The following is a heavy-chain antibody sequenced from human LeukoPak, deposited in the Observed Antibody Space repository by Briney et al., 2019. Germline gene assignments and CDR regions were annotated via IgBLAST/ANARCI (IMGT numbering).Heavy chain of an antibody. CDR3: ARDMEDDSSFDY. J-gene: IGHJ4*02. CDR1: GFTFSSYA. D-gene: IGHD3-22*01. V-gene: IGHV3-30-3*01. Sequence: GGSLRLSCAASGFTFSSYAMHWVRQAPGKGLEWVAVISYDGSNKYYADSVKGRFTISRDNSKNTLYLQMNSLRAEDTAVYYCARDMEDDSSFDYWGQGTLVTVSS. CDR2: ISYDGSNK.